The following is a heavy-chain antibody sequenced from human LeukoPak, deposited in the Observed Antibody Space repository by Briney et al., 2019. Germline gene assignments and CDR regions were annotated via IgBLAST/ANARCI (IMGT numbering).Heavy chain of an antibody. CDR3: AKDYSSSWPVNYYYYYGMDV. J-gene: IGHJ6*02. CDR2: ISHDGSNK. D-gene: IGHD6-13*01. Sequence: EGSLRLSCAASGLTMRNYDIHWVRQAPGKGLEWVAVISHDGSNKQYADSVKGRFTVSRDNSKNTVDLQMNSLRGEDTAVYYCAKDYSSSWPVNYYYYYGMDVWGQGTTVTVSS. V-gene: IGHV3-30*18. CDR1: GLTMRNYD.